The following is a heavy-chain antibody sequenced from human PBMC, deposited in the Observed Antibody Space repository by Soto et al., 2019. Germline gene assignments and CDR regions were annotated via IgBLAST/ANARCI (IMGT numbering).Heavy chain of an antibody. V-gene: IGHV1-46*01. CDR3: ARDTRALTIFGVVYYYYGMDV. CDR2: INPSGGST. Sequence: QVQLVQSGAEVKKPGASVKVSCKASGYTFTSYYMHWVRQAPGQGLEWMGIINPSGGSTSYAQKFQGRVTMTRDTSTSTVYMELSSLRSEDTAVYYCARDTRALTIFGVVYYYYGMDVWGQGTTVTVSS. J-gene: IGHJ6*02. CDR1: GYTFTSYY. D-gene: IGHD3-3*01.